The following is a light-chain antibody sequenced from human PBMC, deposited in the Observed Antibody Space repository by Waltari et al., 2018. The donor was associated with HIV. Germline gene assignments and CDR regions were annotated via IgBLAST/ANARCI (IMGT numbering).Light chain of an antibody. CDR1: SRNVSRYNL. Sequence: QSAMTHPASVAGSPGQSITLPCTGTSRNVSRYNLVSGYPRHQGKAPKLMIYEVSKRPSGVSHRFSGSKSGNTASLTISGLQAEDEADYYCCSYAGSSTWVFGGGTKLTVL. J-gene: IGLJ3*02. V-gene: IGLV2-23*02. CDR3: CSYAGSSTWV. CDR2: EVS.